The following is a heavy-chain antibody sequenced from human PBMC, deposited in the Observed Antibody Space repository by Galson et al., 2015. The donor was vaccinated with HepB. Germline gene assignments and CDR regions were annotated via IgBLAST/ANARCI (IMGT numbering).Heavy chain of an antibody. CDR1: GFGFSDYY. CDR3: ARMEYDNSTYYYEYYFDY. Sequence: SLRLSCAASGFGFSDYYMIWIRQAPGKGLEWISYISSSNSYTNYAVAVRGRFTISRDNAKNSLYLQMNSLRAEDTAVYYCARMEYDNSTYYYEYYFDYWGQGTLVTVSS. D-gene: IGHD3-22*01. V-gene: IGHV3-11*03. CDR2: ISSSNSYT. J-gene: IGHJ4*02.